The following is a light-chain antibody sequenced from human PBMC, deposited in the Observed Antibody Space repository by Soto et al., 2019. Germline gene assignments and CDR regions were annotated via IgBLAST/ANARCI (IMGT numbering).Light chain of an antibody. Sequence: QSVLTQPPSASGSPGQSVTISCTGTSSDVGGYDFVSWYQQHPGKAPKLMIHEVSKRPSGFPDRFSGSKSGNTASLTVSGLQAEDEADYYCSSYAGSNNYVFGTGTKVTVL. CDR3: SSYAGSNNYV. CDR1: SSDVGGYDF. J-gene: IGLJ1*01. V-gene: IGLV2-8*01. CDR2: EVS.